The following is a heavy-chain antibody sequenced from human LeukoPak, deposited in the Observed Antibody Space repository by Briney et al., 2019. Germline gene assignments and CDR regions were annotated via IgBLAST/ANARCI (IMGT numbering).Heavy chain of an antibody. D-gene: IGHD5-18*01. CDR1: GYTFTSYY. CDR2: INPSGGST. CDR3: ARNGDTAMVRSPYYFDY. J-gene: IGHJ4*02. V-gene: IGHV1-46*03. Sequence: ASVKVSCKASGYTFTSYYMHWVRQAPGQGLEWMGIINPSGGSTSYAQKFQGRVTMTRDTSTSTVYMGLSSLRSEDTAVYYCARNGDTAMVRSPYYFDYWGQGTLVTVSS.